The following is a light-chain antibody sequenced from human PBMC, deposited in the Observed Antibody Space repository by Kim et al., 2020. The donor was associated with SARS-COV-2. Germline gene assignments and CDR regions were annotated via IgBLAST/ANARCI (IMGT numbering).Light chain of an antibody. J-gene: IGLJ3*02. CDR2: DNN. Sequence: PGQNVTISCSGTSYNLGNNYVSWYQQVPGAAPKLLIKDNNKRPSGIPDRFSGSKSGASATLGISGLQTGDEADYYCATWDSSLSALFGGGTQLTVL. CDR3: ATWDSSLSAL. V-gene: IGLV1-51*01. CDR1: SYNLGNNY.